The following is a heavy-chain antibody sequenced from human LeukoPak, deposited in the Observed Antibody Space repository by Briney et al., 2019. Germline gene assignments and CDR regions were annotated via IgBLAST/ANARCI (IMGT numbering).Heavy chain of an antibody. D-gene: IGHD3-22*01. CDR1: RFAFHNYA. J-gene: IGHJ4*02. CDR2: ISVDGGDI. Sequence: GGSLRLSCAASRFAFHNYAMTWIRQAPERGLEWVSSISVDGGDIKYTDSAKGRFTISRDNSMGTLYLQMNSLRAEDTAVYYCARDPTQWLRYGYFDYWGQGTLVTVSS. CDR3: ARDPTQWLRYGYFDY. V-gene: IGHV3-23*01.